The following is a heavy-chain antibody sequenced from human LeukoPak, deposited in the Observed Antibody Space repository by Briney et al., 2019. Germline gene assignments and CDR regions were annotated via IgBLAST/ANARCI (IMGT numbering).Heavy chain of an antibody. CDR3: AELGITMIGGV. Sequence: GGSLRLSCVFSGFTFRNHGMHWVRQAPGKGLEWVAVASSDEVNQNYAYSVKGRFLTSRDNSKDTLHLQMNSLRAEDTAVYYCAELGITMIGGVWGKGTTVTVSS. CDR1: GFTFRNHG. V-gene: IGHV3-33*08. CDR2: ASSDEVNQ. D-gene: IGHD3-10*02. J-gene: IGHJ6*04.